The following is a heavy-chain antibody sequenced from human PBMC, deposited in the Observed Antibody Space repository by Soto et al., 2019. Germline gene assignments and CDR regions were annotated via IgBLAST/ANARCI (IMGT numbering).Heavy chain of an antibody. CDR1: GGSMSSYY. V-gene: IGHV4-59*01. J-gene: IGHJ4*02. CDR2: ISYSGST. Sequence: PSETLSLTCTVPGGSMSSYYWTWLRQSPGRGLEWIGYISYSGSTYYNPSLKSRVTISADTSKNQFSLRMNSMIAADTAVYYCARADPDASVGYWGPGALVTVSS. CDR3: ARADPDASVGY. D-gene: IGHD2-15*01.